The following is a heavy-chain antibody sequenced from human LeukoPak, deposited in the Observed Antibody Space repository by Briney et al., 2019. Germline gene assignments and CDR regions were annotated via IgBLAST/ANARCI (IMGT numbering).Heavy chain of an antibody. CDR1: GFTFSSYA. V-gene: IGHV3-23*01. CDR2: ISGSGGST. D-gene: IGHD2-2*01. J-gene: IGHJ6*03. CDR3: AKSARYCSSTSCYLAYYYYYMDV. Sequence: GGSLRLSCAASGFTFSSYAMSWVRQAPGKGLEWVSAISGSGGSTYYADSVKGRFTISRDNSKNTLYLQMNSLRAEDTAVYYCAKSARYCSSTSCYLAYYYYYMDVWGKGTTVTVSS.